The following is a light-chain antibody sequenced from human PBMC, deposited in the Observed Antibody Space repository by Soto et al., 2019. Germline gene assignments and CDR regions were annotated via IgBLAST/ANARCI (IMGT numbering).Light chain of an antibody. CDR3: CSYAGSYTVV. J-gene: IGLJ2*01. CDR1: SSDVGGYNS. CDR2: DVT. V-gene: IGLV2-11*01. Sequence: QSALTQPRSVSGSPGQSVTISCTGTSSDVGGYNSVSWYQHHPGKAPKLMNYDVTKRPSGVPDRFSGSKSGNTASLTISGLQAEDEDDYYCCSYAGSYTVVFGGGTKLTVL.